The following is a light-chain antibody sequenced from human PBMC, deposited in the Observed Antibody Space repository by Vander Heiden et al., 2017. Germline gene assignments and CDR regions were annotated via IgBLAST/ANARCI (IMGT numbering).Light chain of an antibody. CDR1: QSISSW. CDR3: QQYNTYPST. Sequence: DIQMTQSPSTLSASVGDRVTITCRASQSISSWLAWYQQKPGKAPKLLIYKASSLESGVPSRFSGSGPRTEFTLSIIILQPDDIATYYCQQYNTYPSTFSQGTKVEIK. V-gene: IGKV1-5*03. CDR2: KAS. J-gene: IGKJ1*01.